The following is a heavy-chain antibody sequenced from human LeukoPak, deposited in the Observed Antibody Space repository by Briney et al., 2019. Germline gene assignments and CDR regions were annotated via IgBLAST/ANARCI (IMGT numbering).Heavy chain of an antibody. D-gene: IGHD1-26*01. CDR3: ARGASGSYHYFAY. Sequence: SETLSLACTVSGGSISSYYWSWIRQPAGKGLEWIGRIFTSGSTNYNPSLKSRVTMSVDTSKNQFSLKLSYVTAADTAVYYCARGASGSYHYFAYWGQGTLVTVSS. CDR1: GGSISSYY. CDR2: IFTSGST. V-gene: IGHV4-4*07. J-gene: IGHJ4*02.